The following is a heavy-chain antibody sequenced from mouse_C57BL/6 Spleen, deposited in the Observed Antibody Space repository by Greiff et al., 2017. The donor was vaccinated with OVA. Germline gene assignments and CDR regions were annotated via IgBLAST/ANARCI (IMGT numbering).Heavy chain of an antibody. Sequence: DVMLVESGGGLVQPGGSLKLSCAASGFTFSDYYMYWVRQTPEKRLEWVAYISNGGGSTYYPDTVKGRFTISRDNAKNTLYLQMSRLKSEDTAMYYCARGSTVVAPYYFDYWGQGTTLTVSS. V-gene: IGHV5-12*01. CDR3: ARGSTVVAPYYFDY. CDR2: ISNGGGST. CDR1: GFTFSDYY. J-gene: IGHJ2*01. D-gene: IGHD1-1*01.